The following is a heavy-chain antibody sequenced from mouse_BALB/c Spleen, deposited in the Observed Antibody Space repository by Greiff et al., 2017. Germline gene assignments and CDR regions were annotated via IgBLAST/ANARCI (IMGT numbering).Heavy chain of an antibody. Sequence: EVMLVESGPGLVKPSQSLSLTCTVTGYSITSDYAWNWIRQFPGNKLEWMGYISYSGSTSYNPSLKSRISITRDTSKNQFFLQLNSVTTEDTATYYCANSYYGYAWFAYWGQGTLVTVSA. V-gene: IGHV3-2*02. J-gene: IGHJ3*01. D-gene: IGHD1-2*01. CDR3: ANSYYGYAWFAY. CDR1: GYSITSDYA. CDR2: ISYSGST.